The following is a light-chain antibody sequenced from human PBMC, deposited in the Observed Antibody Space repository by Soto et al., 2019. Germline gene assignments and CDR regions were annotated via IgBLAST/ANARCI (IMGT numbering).Light chain of an antibody. J-gene: IGKJ1*01. CDR1: QGIRND. Sequence: IQMTQSPSTLSGSVGDRVTITCRASQGIRNDLGWYQQKPGKAPKLLIYAASSLQSGVPSRFSGSGSGTDCTLTISSLQPEDVATYYCQHYNSYSEALGQGTKVDI. V-gene: IGKV1-6*01. CDR3: QHYNSYSEA. CDR2: AAS.